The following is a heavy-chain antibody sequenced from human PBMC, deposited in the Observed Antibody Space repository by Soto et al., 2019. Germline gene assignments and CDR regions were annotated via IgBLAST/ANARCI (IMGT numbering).Heavy chain of an antibody. CDR2: ISWSSGSI. J-gene: IGHJ4*02. CDR3: AKDMSPKWLVNPFDH. V-gene: IGHV3-9*01. Sequence: EVQLVESGGGLVQPGRSLRLSCAASGFTFDDYAMHWVRQAPGKGLEWVSGISWSSGSIGYADSVKGRFNISRDNAKNFMYLQMNSLRAEDTALYYCAKDMSPKWLVNPFDHWGQGTLVTVSS. D-gene: IGHD6-19*01. CDR1: GFTFDDYA.